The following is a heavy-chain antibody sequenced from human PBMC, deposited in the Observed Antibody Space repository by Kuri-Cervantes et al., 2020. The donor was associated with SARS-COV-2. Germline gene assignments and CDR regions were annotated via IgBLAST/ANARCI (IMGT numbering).Heavy chain of an antibody. CDR1: RFTFSSYS. D-gene: IGHD3-22*01. CDR3: ARDGGGYYDSSGYYGQLGFDY. Sequence: GGSLRLSCAASRFTFSSYSMNWVRQAPGKGLEWVSYISSSSSTIYYADSVKGRFTISRDNVKNSLYLQMNSLRDEDTAVYYCARDGGGYYDSSGYYGQLGFDYWGQGTLVTVSS. J-gene: IGHJ4*02. V-gene: IGHV3-48*02. CDR2: ISSSSSTI.